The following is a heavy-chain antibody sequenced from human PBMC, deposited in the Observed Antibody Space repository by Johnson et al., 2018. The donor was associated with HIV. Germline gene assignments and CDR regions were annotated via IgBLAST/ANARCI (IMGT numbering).Heavy chain of an antibody. J-gene: IGHJ3*02. D-gene: IGHD2-8*02. V-gene: IGHV3-30*03. CDR1: GFTFSSYG. CDR3: TTDIPVIVLWGPDI. Sequence: QVQLVESGGGVVQPGRSLRLSCAASGFTFSSYGMHWVRQAPGKGLDWVADISYDGSNKYYADSVKGRFTISRDNSKNTLYLQMNSLKTEDTAVYYCTTDIPVIVLWGPDIWGQGTMVTVSS. CDR2: ISYDGSNK.